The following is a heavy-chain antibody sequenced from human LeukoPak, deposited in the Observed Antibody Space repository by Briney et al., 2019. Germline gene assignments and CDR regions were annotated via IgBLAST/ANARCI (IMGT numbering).Heavy chain of an antibody. D-gene: IGHD4-23*01. Sequence: WGSLRLSCAASGFTFSSYWMDWDRQAPGKGLVWVSRIRGDGSSITYADSVKGRFTISRDDAKNTLYLQMDSLRADDTAVYYCARVRGDYGGNPDYWGQGTLVAVSS. V-gene: IGHV3-74*01. CDR1: GFTFSSYW. CDR3: ARVRGDYGGNPDY. J-gene: IGHJ4*02. CDR2: IRGDGSSI.